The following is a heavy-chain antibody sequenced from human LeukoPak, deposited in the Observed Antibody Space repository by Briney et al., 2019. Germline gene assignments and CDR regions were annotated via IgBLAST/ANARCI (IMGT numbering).Heavy chain of an antibody. CDR2: IKPNSGDT. J-gene: IGHJ3*02. CDR1: GYTFTNYF. Sequence: ASVEVSCKASGYTFTNYFIHWVRQAPGQGLEWMGWIKPNSGDTKYAEKSQGRVTMTRDTSISTAYMELSRLISDDTAVYYCTRDWGPNSGNFHYDGFDIWGQGTMVTVSS. V-gene: IGHV1-2*02. D-gene: IGHD1-26*01. CDR3: TRDWGPNSGNFHYDGFDI.